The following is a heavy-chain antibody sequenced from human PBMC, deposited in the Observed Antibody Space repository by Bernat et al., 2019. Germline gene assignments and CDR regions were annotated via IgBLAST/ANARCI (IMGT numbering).Heavy chain of an antibody. CDR3: ARDESDGDYALVAFDI. CDR1: GFTFSSYE. V-gene: IGHV3-48*03. J-gene: IGHJ3*02. CDR2: ISSSGSTI. D-gene: IGHD4-17*01. Sequence: EVQLVESGGGLVQPGGSLRLSCAASGFTFSSYEMNWVRQAPGKGLEWVSYISSSGSTIYYADSVKGRFTISRDNAKNSLYLQMNSLRAEDTAVYYCARDESDGDYALVAFDIWGQGTMVTVSS.